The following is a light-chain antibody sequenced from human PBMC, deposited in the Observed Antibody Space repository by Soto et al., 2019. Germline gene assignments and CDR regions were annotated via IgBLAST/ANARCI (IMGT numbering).Light chain of an antibody. J-gene: IGLJ2*01. CDR1: SSDVGSYNL. CDR2: EDN. V-gene: IGLV2-23*01. CDR3: CAFVRSNALL. Sequence: QSAPTQPASVSGSPGQSITISCTGTSSDVGSYNLVSWYQHHPGKAPKFIIYEDNKRPSGVSNRFSGSKSGNTASLTISGLQAEDEADYYCCAFVRSNALLFGGGTKLTVL.